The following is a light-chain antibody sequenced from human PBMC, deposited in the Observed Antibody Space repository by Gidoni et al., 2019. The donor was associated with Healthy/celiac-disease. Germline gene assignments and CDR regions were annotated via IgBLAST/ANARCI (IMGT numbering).Light chain of an antibody. J-gene: IGKJ2*01. CDR3: QQSYSTLLYT. CDR1: QSSSSY. Sequence: DIQMTQSPSSLSASVGDRVTITCRASQSSSSYCNWYQQKPGKAPKLLIYAASSLQSGVPSRFSGSGSGTDFTLTISSLQPEDFATYYCQQSYSTLLYTFGQGTKLKIK. V-gene: IGKV1-39*01. CDR2: AAS.